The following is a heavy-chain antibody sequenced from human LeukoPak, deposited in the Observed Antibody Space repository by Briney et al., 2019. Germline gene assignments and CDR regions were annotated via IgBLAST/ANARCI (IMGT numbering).Heavy chain of an antibody. J-gene: IGHJ6*03. CDR1: GGSFSGYY. Sequence: PSETLSLTCAVYGGSFSGYYWSWIRQPPGKGLEWIGEINHSGSTNYNPSLKSRVTISVDTSKNQFSLKLSSVTAADTAVYYCARGLEPIYYYYYYMDVWGKGTTVTVSS. D-gene: IGHD5-24*01. CDR3: ARGLEPIYYYYYYMDV. V-gene: IGHV4-34*01. CDR2: INHSGST.